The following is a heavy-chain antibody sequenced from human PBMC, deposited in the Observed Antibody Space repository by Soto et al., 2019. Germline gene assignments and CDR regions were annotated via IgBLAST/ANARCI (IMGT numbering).Heavy chain of an antibody. CDR3: ARGPRERHITMVRALYGMDV. D-gene: IGHD3-10*01. Sequence: GGSLRLSCAASGFTFSSYAMSWVRQAPGKGLEWVSAISGSGGSTYYADSVKGRFTISRDNSKNTLYLQMNSLRAEDTAVYYYARGPRERHITMVRALYGMDVWGQGTTVTVAS. CDR1: GFTFSSYA. V-gene: IGHV3-23*01. J-gene: IGHJ6*02. CDR2: ISGSGGST.